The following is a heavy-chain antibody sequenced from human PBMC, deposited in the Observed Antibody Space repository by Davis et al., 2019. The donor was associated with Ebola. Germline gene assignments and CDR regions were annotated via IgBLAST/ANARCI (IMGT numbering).Heavy chain of an antibody. V-gene: IGHV3-23*01. CDR1: GFTFSNYD. CDR2: ISLSGTTA. Sequence: GESLKISCAASGFTFSNYDMSWVRQAPGKGLEWVSSISLSGTTAYYADSVKGRFIVSRDNTKSMIYLQMNYLRAEDTAIYYCAKHDFRQYISGWYDSWGQGTLVTVSS. J-gene: IGHJ5*01. D-gene: IGHD1-26*01. CDR3: AKHDFRQYISGWYDS.